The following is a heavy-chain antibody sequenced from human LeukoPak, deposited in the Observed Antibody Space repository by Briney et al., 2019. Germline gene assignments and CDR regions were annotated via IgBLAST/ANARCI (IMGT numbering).Heavy chain of an antibody. CDR3: ARGPVLHCSSTSCPEIAPYYYGMDV. CDR2: INHSGST. D-gene: IGHD2-2*01. Sequence: SETLSLTCAVYSGSFSGYYWSWIRQPPGKGLEWIGEINHSGSTNYNPSLKSRVTISVDTSKNQFSLKLSSVTAADTAVYYCARGPVLHCSSTSCPEIAPYYYGMDVWGKGTTVTVSS. V-gene: IGHV4-34*01. CDR1: SGSFSGYY. J-gene: IGHJ6*04.